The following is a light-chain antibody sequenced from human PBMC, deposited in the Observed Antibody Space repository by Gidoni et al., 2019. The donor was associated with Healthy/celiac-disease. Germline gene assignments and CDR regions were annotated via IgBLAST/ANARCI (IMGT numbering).Light chain of an antibody. J-gene: IGLJ2*01. CDR1: KLGDKY. CDR2: QDS. Sequence: SYELTQPPSVSVSPGQTASITCSGVKLGDKYACWYQHKQGQSHVLVIYQDSKRPPGIPERFSGSNSGNTATLTISGTQAMDEADYYCQAWDSSTAVVFGGGTKLTVL. CDR3: QAWDSSTAVV. V-gene: IGLV3-1*01.